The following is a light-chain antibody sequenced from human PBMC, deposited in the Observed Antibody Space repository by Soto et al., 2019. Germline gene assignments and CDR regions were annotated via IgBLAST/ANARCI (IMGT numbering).Light chain of an antibody. CDR1: QSVNNL. CDR3: QQYNKWPIT. V-gene: IGKV3-15*01. Sequence: EIVLTQSPASLSVSPGERATLSCRASQSVNNLLAWYQQKPGRPPRLLIYGASTRATGIPARFSGSGAGTEFTLIISTLQSEDFAVYYCQQYNKWPITFALGTRLE. CDR2: GAS. J-gene: IGKJ5*01.